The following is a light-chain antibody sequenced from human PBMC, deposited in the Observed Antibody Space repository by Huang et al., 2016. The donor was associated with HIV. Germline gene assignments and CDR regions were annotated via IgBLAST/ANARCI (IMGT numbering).Light chain of an antibody. CDR2: AGS. J-gene: IGKJ3*01. CDR3: QQYNSYPFT. V-gene: IGKV1D-16*01. Sequence: DIQMTQSPSSVSASVGDRVTITCRASQGLRNWSAWYQQKPEKAPKSLISAGSSLQSGVPARFSGNGSETDFTLTITSLQPEDFATYYCQQYNSYPFTFGPGTKVDIK. CDR1: QGLRNW.